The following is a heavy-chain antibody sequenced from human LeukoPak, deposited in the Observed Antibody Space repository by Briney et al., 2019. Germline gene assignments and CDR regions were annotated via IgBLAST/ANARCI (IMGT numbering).Heavy chain of an antibody. J-gene: IGHJ6*04. D-gene: IGHD4-17*01. CDR2: IGYDGSNK. V-gene: IGHV3-33*01. Sequence: GGSLRLSCAASGFTFSSYGMHWVRQAPGKGLEWGAVIGYDGSNKYYADSVKGRFTISRDNSKNTLYMQMNSLRAEDTDVSYCARDLFAPDYGDYVNYYYGMDVWGKGTTVTVSS. CDR1: GFTFSSYG. CDR3: ARDLFAPDYGDYVNYYYGMDV.